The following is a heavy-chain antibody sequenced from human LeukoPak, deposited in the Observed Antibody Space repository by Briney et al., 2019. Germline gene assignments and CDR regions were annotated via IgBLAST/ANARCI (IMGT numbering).Heavy chain of an antibody. Sequence: SVKVSCKASGGTFSSYAISWVRQAPGQGLEWMGGIIPIFGTANYAQKFQGRVTITADEYTSTAYMELSSLRSEDTAVYYCASVHQLVPSPVSYYYYGMDVWGQGTTVTVSS. V-gene: IGHV1-69*13. CDR3: ASVHQLVPSPVSYYYYGMDV. CDR2: IIPIFGTA. J-gene: IGHJ6*02. CDR1: GGTFSSYA. D-gene: IGHD6-13*01.